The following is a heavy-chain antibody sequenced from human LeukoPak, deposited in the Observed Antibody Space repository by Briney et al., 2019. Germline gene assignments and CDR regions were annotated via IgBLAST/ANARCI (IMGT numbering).Heavy chain of an antibody. D-gene: IGHD6-19*01. CDR2: TYYRSKWYN. V-gene: IGHV6-1*01. J-gene: IGHJ6*02. CDR3: AKDIGGGSGFLYYGMDV. Sequence: SQTLSLTCAISGDSVSSNSAAWNWIRQSPSRGLEWLGRTYYRSKWYNDYAVSVKSRITINPDTSKNQFSLQLNSVTPEDTAVYYCAKDIGGGSGFLYYGMDVWGQGTTVTVSS. CDR1: GDSVSSNSAA.